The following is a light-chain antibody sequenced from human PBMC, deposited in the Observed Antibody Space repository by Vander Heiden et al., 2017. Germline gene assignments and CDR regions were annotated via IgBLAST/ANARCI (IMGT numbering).Light chain of an antibody. Sequence: QSVLTQPPSASATPGQRVTIPCSGSGSNIGNNIVNWYQQLPGTAPKLLIYSNAERPSGVPDRFSGSKSGTSASLAISGLQSEDEALYYCTSWDDSLTGWLLGGGTMLTVL. CDR3: TSWDDSLTGWL. V-gene: IGLV1-44*01. CDR2: SNA. J-gene: IGLJ3*02. CDR1: GSNIGNNI.